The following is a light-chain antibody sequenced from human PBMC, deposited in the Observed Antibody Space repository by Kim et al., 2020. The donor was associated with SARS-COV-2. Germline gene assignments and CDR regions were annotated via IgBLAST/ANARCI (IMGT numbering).Light chain of an antibody. CDR3: SSYAGSNNRG. CDR1: SSDVGAYNY. CDR2: EVS. Sequence: GQSVTTACTGTSSDVGAYNYVSWYQQHPGKAPIVMIYEVSKRPSGVPDRFSGAKAGNTASLTVSGLQTEEEADYNCSSYAGSNNRGFGGGTQLTVL. V-gene: IGLV2-8*01. J-gene: IGLJ2*01.